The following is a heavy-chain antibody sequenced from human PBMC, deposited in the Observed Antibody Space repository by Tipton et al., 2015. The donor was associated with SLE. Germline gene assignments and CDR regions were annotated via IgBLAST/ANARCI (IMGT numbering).Heavy chain of an antibody. CDR2: RYYSGTR. V-gene: IGHV4-39*07. D-gene: IGHD3-22*01. CDR1: GGSVSSSGYY. CDR3: ARGVAHYSDSGSFYI. Sequence: TLSLTCTVAGGSVSSSGYYWGWIRQPPGKGLEGIGSRYYSGTRYYNPSLKRRVTISIGTSKNQLSLELNSMPAAVTAVYYYARGVAHYSDSGSFYIWGQGPLVTVSS. J-gene: IGHJ3*02.